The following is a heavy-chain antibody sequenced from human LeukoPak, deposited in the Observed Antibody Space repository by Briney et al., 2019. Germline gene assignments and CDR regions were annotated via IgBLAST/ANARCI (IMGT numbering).Heavy chain of an antibody. CDR2: IISGGDST. CDR3: AKGPSSGYSTYFFDS. V-gene: IGHV3-23*01. CDR1: AFTFSSYA. Sequence: GFLRLSCAASAFTFSSYAMSWVRQAPGRGLEWVSGIISGGDSTYYADSVKGRFTISRDNSKNTLSLQMSSLRDEDTAVYYCAKGPSSGYSTYFFDSWGQGTLVTVSS. D-gene: IGHD2-15*01. J-gene: IGHJ4*02.